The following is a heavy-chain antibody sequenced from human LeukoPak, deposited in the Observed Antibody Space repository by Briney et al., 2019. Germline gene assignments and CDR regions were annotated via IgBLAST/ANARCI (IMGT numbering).Heavy chain of an antibody. CDR2: INPSGGTT. Sequence: ASVKVSCRASGYTFAKFYIHWVRQAPGQGLEWMGTINPSGGTTSYAQKFQGRVSMTRDTSTSTVYMELSSLRSEDTAVYYCARDNRGERTPGWGYGGFDIWGQGTMVSVSS. V-gene: IGHV1-46*01. J-gene: IGHJ3*02. D-gene: IGHD3-16*01. CDR1: GYTFAKFY. CDR3: ARDNRGERTPGWGYGGFDI.